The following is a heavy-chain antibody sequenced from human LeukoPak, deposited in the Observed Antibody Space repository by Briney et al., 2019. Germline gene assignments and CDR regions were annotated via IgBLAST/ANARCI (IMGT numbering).Heavy chain of an antibody. D-gene: IGHD3-3*01. CDR2: ISSSSSYI. CDR3: ARAFSWSGYPLDY. CDR1: GFTFSSYS. V-gene: IGHV3-21*01. J-gene: IGHJ4*02. Sequence: GGSLRLSCAASGFTFSSYSMNWVRQAPGKGLEWVSSISSSSSYIYYADSVKGRFTISRDNSKNTLYLQMNSLRAEDTAVYYCARAFSWSGYPLDYWGQGTLVTVSS.